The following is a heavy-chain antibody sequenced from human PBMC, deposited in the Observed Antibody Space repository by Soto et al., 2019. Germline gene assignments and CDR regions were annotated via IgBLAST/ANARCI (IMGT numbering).Heavy chain of an antibody. V-gene: IGHV4-4*02. CDR3: ARHIAVSGTRGFDF. CDR2: IYHSGRT. CDR1: GGSISTNW. J-gene: IGHJ4*02. Sequence: QVQLQESGPGLMKPSGTLSLTCAVSGGSISTNWWSWVRQPPGKGLEWIGEIYHSGRTNYNPSLMNRATVSMDKSQNLLSLNLNSVTAADTAVYYCARHIAVSGTRGFDFWGQGNLVTVSS. D-gene: IGHD6-19*01.